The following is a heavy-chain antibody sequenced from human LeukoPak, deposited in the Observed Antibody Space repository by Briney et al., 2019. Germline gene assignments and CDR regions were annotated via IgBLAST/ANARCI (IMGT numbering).Heavy chain of an antibody. Sequence: SQTLSLTCTVSGGSISSGSYYWSWIRQPAGKGLEWIGRIYTSGSTNYNPSLKSRVTISVDTSKSQFSLKLSSVTAADTAVYYCARYSGHFDYWGQGTLVTVSS. CDR3: ARYSGHFDY. J-gene: IGHJ4*02. CDR2: IYTSGST. CDR1: GGSISSGSYY. D-gene: IGHD5-12*01. V-gene: IGHV4-61*02.